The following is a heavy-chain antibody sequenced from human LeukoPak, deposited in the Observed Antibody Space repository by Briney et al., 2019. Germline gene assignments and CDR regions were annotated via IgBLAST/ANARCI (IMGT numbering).Heavy chain of an antibody. CDR1: GGSISSSSYY. V-gene: IGHV4-39*01. J-gene: IGHJ3*02. Sequence: PSETLSLTCTVSGGSISSSSYYWGWIRQPPGKGLEWIGSIYYSGSTYYNPSLKSRVTISVDTSKNQFSLKLSSVTAADTAVYYCARTTIYVWGSYRYHDAFDIWGQGTMVTVSS. D-gene: IGHD3-16*02. CDR2: IYYSGST. CDR3: ARTTIYVWGSYRYHDAFDI.